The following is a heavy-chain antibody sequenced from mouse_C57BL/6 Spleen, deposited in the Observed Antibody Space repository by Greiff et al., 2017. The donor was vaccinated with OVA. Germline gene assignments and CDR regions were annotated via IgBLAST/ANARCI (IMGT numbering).Heavy chain of an antibody. CDR1: GYTFTDYE. CDR2: IDPETGGT. D-gene: IGHD2-4*01. J-gene: IGHJ3*01. Sequence: QVQLQQSGAELVRPGASVTLSCTASGYTFTDYEMHWVKQTPVHGLEWIGAIDPETGGTAYNQKFKGKAILTADKSSSTAYMELRSLTSEDSAVYYCTREGYDYGWFAYWGQGTLVTVSA. V-gene: IGHV1-15*01. CDR3: TREGYDYGWFAY.